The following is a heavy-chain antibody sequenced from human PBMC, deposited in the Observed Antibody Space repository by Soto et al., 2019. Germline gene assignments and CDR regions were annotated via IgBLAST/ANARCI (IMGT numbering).Heavy chain of an antibody. CDR1: GLTFDDYG. J-gene: IGHJ4*02. V-gene: IGHV3-9*01. CDR2: ISWNSGSI. D-gene: IGHD3-10*01. Sequence: EVQLVESGGGLVQPGRSLRLSCAASGLTFDDYGMHWVRQAPGKGLEWVSGISWNSGSIGYADSVKGRFTISRDNAKNSLYLQMNSLRAEDTALYYCEKGIRSGYYGSGSSLDYWGQGTLVTVSS. CDR3: EKGIRSGYYGSGSSLDY.